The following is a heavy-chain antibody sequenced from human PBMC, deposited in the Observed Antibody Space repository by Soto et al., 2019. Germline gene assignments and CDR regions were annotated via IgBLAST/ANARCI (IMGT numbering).Heavy chain of an antibody. CDR1: GFTFSSYG. Sequence: GGSLRLSCAASGFTFSSYGMHWVRQAPGKGLEWVAVIWYDGSNKYYADSVKGRFTISRDNSKNTLYLQMNSLRAEDTAVYYCARGYGSALYMDVWGKGTTVTVSS. J-gene: IGHJ6*03. V-gene: IGHV3-33*01. D-gene: IGHD3-10*01. CDR2: IWYDGSNK. CDR3: ARGYGSALYMDV.